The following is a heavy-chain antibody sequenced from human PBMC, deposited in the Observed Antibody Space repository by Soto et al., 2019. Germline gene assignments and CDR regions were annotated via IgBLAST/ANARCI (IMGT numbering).Heavy chain of an antibody. D-gene: IGHD6-19*01. CDR1: GFTFSSYA. J-gene: IGHJ4*02. CDR3: ANLVAVACTIFDF. CDR2: ISGSGGST. Sequence: EVQLLESGGGLVQPGGSLRLSCAASGFTFSSYAMSWVRQAPGKGLEWVSAISGSGGSTYYADSVKGRFTISRDNSKNTLYLQMNSLRAEDTAVYYCANLVAVACTIFDFWGEGALVTVSS. V-gene: IGHV3-23*01.